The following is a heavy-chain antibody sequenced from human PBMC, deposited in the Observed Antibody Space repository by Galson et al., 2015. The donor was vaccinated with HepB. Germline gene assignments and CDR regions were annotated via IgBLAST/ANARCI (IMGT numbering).Heavy chain of an antibody. D-gene: IGHD3-10*01. CDR2: IHGAGIT. CDR1: GFTGSTNY. V-gene: IGHV3-53*01. CDR3: TTGALFRGYHYMDG. J-gene: IGHJ6*03. Sequence: SLRLSCAVSGFTGSTNYMSWVRQAPGKGLDWVSLIHGAGITRYAESVKGRFTISRDNSKNTMYLQMNSLRAEDTAVYYWTTGALFRGYHYMDGWGKGTTVTVSS.